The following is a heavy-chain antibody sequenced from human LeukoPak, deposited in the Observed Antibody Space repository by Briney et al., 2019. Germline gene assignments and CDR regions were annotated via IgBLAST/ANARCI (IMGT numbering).Heavy chain of an antibody. V-gene: IGHV1-8*01. Sequence: ASVKVSCKASGYTFTSYDINWVRQATGQGLEWMGWMNPNSGNTGYAQKFQGRVTMTRNTSISTAYMELSSLRSEGTAVYYCAREFRVVAAIGFDYWGQGTLVTVSS. J-gene: IGHJ4*02. CDR2: MNPNSGNT. CDR1: GYTFTSYD. CDR3: AREFRVVAAIGFDY. D-gene: IGHD2-15*01.